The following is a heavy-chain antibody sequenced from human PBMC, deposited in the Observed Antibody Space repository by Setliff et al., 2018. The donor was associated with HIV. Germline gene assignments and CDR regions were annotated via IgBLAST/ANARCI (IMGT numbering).Heavy chain of an antibody. V-gene: IGHV1-8*01. J-gene: IGHJ6*03. CDR3: ARGRLLWSGSYYYYYMDV. D-gene: IGHD3-10*01. Sequence: GWMNPKSGNVGYAKKFQGRITMSRNTSISTAYMDLSSLRFEDTAVYYCARGRLLWSGSYYYYYMDVWGKGTTVTVSS. CDR2: MNPKSGNV.